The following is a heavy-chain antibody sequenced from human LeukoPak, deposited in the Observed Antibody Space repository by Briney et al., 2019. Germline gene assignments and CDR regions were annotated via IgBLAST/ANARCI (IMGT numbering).Heavy chain of an antibody. CDR3: ASGVNYFDY. J-gene: IGHJ4*02. CDR1: GFTFSSYN. D-gene: IGHD3-3*01. V-gene: IGHV3-21*01. CDR2: ISSRSSYI. Sequence: TGGSLRLSCAASGFTFSSYNMKWIRQAPAKGLEWVSSISSRSSYIFYADSVKGRFTISRDNAKKSLYLQMNSLRAEDTAVYYCASGVNYFDYWGQGTLVTVSS.